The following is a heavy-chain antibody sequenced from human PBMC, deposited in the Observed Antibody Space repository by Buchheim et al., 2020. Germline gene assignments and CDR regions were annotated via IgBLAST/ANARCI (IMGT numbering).Heavy chain of an antibody. J-gene: IGHJ4*02. CDR3: ARGGDGYNGLDY. D-gene: IGHD5-24*01. CDR1: GGSISSGGSS. CDR2: IYDSGST. V-gene: IGHV4-30-2*01. Sequence: QLQLQESGSGLVKPSQTLSLICAVSGGSISSGGSSWSWIRQPPGKDLEWIGYIYDSGSTYYNPSLKSRVTISVDRSKNQFSLKLTSVSAADTAVYYCARGGDGYNGLDYWGQGTL.